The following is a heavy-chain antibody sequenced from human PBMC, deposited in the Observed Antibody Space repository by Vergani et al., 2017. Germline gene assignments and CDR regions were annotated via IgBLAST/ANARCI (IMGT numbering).Heavy chain of an antibody. Sequence: QITLKESGPTLVKPTQTLSLTCTLSRRSLTTGGLGVGWIRQPPGKALEWLALIYWNDDKRCSPSLKNRLTITKDISKNQVVLTMTNMGPVDTATYYCAHWNVLAGSDAFYIWGPGTLVTVSS. V-gene: IGHV2-5*01. CDR1: RRSLTTGGLG. CDR2: IYWNDDK. CDR3: AHWNVLAGSDAFYI. D-gene: IGHD6-19*01. J-gene: IGHJ3*02.